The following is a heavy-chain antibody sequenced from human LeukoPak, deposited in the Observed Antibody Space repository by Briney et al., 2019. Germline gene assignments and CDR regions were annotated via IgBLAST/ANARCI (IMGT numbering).Heavy chain of an antibody. D-gene: IGHD6-6*01. CDR2: IIPIFGTA. V-gene: IGHV1-69*05. Sequence: SVKVSCKASGGTFSSYAISWVRQAPGQGPEWMGGIIPIFGTANYAQKFQGRVTITTDESTSTAYMELSSLRSEDTAVYYCASRRDSSSPHYFDYWGQGTLVTVSS. J-gene: IGHJ4*02. CDR1: GGTFSSYA. CDR3: ASRRDSSSPHYFDY.